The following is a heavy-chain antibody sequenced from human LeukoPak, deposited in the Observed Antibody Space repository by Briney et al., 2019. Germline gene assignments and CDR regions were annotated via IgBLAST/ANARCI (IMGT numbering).Heavy chain of an antibody. CDR3: ASGVPQYYYYYGMDV. CDR1: GYTFTSYG. CDR2: ISAYNGNT. V-gene: IGHV1-18*01. J-gene: IGHJ6*02. Sequence: ASVKVSCKASGYTFTSYGISWVRQAPGQGLEWMGWISAYNGNTNYAQKLQGRVTVTTDTSTSTAYMELRSLRSDDTAVYYCASGVPQYYYYYGMDVWGQGTTVTVSS. D-gene: IGHD3-10*01.